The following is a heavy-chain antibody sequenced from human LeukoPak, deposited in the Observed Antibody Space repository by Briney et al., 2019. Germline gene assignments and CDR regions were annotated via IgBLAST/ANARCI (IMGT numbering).Heavy chain of an antibody. CDR1: GFTFSSYS. J-gene: IGHJ4*02. CDR2: ISSSSSYI. V-gene: IGHV3-21*01. D-gene: IGHD5-18*01. CDR3: ASGDTATPMGLDY. Sequence: GGSLRLSCAASGFTFSSYSMNWVRQAPGKGLEWVSSISSSSSYIYYADSVKGRFTISRDNAKNSLYLQMNSLRAEDTAVYYCASGDTATPMGLDYWGQGTLVTVSS.